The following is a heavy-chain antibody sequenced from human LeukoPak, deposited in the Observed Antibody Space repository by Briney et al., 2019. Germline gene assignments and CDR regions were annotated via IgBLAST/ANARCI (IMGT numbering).Heavy chain of an antibody. D-gene: IGHD4-17*01. CDR3: ARVGGDQVGY. CDR2: IYNNGNT. CDR1: GFSVSSKY. V-gene: IGHV3-53*01. Sequence: GGSLRLSCAASGFSVSSKYMSWVRQAPGKGLQWVSVIYNNGNTHYAGSVKGRFTISRDNSKNTLYLQMNSLRAEDTAVYYCARVGGDQVGYWGQGTLVTVSS. J-gene: IGHJ4*02.